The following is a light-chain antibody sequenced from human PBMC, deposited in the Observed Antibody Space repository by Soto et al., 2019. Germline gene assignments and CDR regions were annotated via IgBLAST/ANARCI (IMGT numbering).Light chain of an antibody. CDR2: DAS. Sequence: EIVLTQSPATLSLSPGERATLSCRASQSVSSYLAWYQQKPGQAPKLLIYDASNRATGIPPRFSGSGSGTDFTLPISSIEPEDFVVYYCQQRSNWPSITFGQGTRLEIK. CDR1: QSVSSY. V-gene: IGKV3-11*01. J-gene: IGKJ5*01. CDR3: QQRSNWPSIT.